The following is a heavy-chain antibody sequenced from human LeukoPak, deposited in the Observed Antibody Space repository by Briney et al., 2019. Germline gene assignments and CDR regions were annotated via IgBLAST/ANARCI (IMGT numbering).Heavy chain of an antibody. Sequence: PSETLSLTCTVSGGSISSYYWSWIRQPPGKGLEWIGYVYNSESHKYNPSLKSRVTISGDTSKNQFSLKLSSVTAAETAVYYCASHPGRYYWIDPWGQGTLVIVSS. CDR2: VYNSESH. CDR3: ASHPGRYYWIDP. J-gene: IGHJ5*02. CDR1: GGSISSYY. V-gene: IGHV4-59*08. D-gene: IGHD6-19*01.